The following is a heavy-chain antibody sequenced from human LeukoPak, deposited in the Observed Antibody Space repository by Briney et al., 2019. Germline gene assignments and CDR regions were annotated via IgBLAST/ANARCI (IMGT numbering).Heavy chain of an antibody. CDR1: GFTFSSYA. CDR3: ARGRDWTTGVCYPYFDF. CDR2: ISSIGGST. J-gene: IGHJ4*02. V-gene: IGHV3-64*01. D-gene: IGHD2-8*01. Sequence: PGRSLRLSCAASGFTFSSYAMHWVRQAPGKGLEYVSVISSIGGSTYYANSVKGRFTISRDNSKNTLYLQMGSLRAEDMAVYYCARGRDWTTGVCYPYFDFWGQGTLVTVSS.